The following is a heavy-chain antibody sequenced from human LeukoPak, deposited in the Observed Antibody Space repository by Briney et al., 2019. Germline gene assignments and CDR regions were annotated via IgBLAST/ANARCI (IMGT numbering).Heavy chain of an antibody. CDR1: GGSISSHY. Sequence: SETLSLTCTVPGGSISSHYWSWIRQPPGKGLEWIGYIYYSGSTNYNPSLKSRVTISVDTSKDQFSLKLSSVTAADTAVYYCARVNCGGDCYLFDYWGQGTLVTVSS. CDR3: ARVNCGGDCYLFDY. J-gene: IGHJ4*02. CDR2: IYYSGST. D-gene: IGHD2-21*02. V-gene: IGHV4-59*11.